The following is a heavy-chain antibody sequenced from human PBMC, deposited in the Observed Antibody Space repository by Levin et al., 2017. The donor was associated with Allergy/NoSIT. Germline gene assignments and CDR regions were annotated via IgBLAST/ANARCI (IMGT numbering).Heavy chain of an antibody. CDR2: ISWNSGSI. Sequence: GGSLRLSCAASGFTFDDYAMHWVRQAPGKGLEWVSGISWNSGSIGYADSVKGRFTISRDNAKNSLYLQMNSLRAEDTALYYCAKEVGSGWTDSLDYWGQGTLVTVSS. CDR1: GFTFDDYA. D-gene: IGHD6-19*01. V-gene: IGHV3-9*01. CDR3: AKEVGSGWTDSLDY. J-gene: IGHJ4*02.